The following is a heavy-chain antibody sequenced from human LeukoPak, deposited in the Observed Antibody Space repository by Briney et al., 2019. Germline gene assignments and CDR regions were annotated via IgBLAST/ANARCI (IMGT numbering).Heavy chain of an antibody. Sequence: GSLRLSCADPGFPLSSYCMHWVRQAPGKGLGGVAVISYDGSNKYYADSVKGRFTISRDNSKNTLYLQMNSLRAEDTAVYYCAKRAHYYDSSGTVDYWGQGTLVTVSS. CDR3: AKRAHYYDSSGTVDY. CDR2: ISYDGSNK. D-gene: IGHD3-22*01. V-gene: IGHV3-30*18. CDR1: GFPLSSYC. J-gene: IGHJ4*02.